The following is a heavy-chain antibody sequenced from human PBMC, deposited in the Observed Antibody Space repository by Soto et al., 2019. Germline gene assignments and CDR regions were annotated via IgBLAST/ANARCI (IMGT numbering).Heavy chain of an antibody. D-gene: IGHD2-21*02. V-gene: IGHV4-59*01. CDR2: MYNTGST. J-gene: IGHJ6*02. CDR3: ARDLWGYCGTDCYPLDV. CDR1: GGSISGYY. Sequence: ASETLSLTCTVSGGSISGYYWSWIRQPPGKGLEWIGYMYNTGSTVYNPSFKSRVTISVDTSKNQFSLKLNSVTAADTAVYYCARDLWGYCGTDCYPLDVWGQGTTVTGS.